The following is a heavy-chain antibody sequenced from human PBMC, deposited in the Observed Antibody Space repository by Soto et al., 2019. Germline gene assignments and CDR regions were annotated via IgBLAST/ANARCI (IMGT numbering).Heavy chain of an antibody. D-gene: IGHD3-10*01. Sequence: SETLSLTCAVYGGSFSGYYWSWIRQPPGKGLEWIGEINHSGSTNYNPSLKSRVTISVDTSKNQFSLKLSSVTAADTAVYYCARSRGMVRGTYGMDVWGQGTTVTVSS. J-gene: IGHJ6*02. CDR2: INHSGST. V-gene: IGHV4-34*01. CDR1: GGSFSGYY. CDR3: ARSRGMVRGTYGMDV.